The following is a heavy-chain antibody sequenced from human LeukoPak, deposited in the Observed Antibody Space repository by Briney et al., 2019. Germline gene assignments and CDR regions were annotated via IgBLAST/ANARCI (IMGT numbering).Heavy chain of an antibody. J-gene: IGHJ5*02. D-gene: IGHD3-16*01. CDR3: GRVSWGPYNWFDP. CDR1: GASITSSPYY. V-gene: IGHV4-39*07. CDR2: IYYNGST. Sequence: KASETLSLTCSVSGASITSSPYYWGWIRQPPGKGLEWIGSIYYNGSTYYDPSLKSRVTMSADTAKNQFSLNLSSVTAADTAIYYRGRVSWGPYNWFDPWGRGTLVIVSS.